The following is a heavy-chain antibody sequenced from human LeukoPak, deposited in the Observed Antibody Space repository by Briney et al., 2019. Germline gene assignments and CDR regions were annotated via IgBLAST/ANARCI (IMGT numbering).Heavy chain of an antibody. V-gene: IGHV3-7*01. Sequence: GGSLRLSCAASGFIFSNYWMSWVRQAPGKGLEWVANIKEDGTDKYYVDSVKGRFTISRDNAKNSLYLQMNSLRAEDTAVYYCARDWWDSSGYYDYWGQGTLVTVSS. CDR2: IKEDGTDK. CDR3: ARDWWDSSGYYDY. D-gene: IGHD3-22*01. J-gene: IGHJ4*02. CDR1: GFIFSNYW.